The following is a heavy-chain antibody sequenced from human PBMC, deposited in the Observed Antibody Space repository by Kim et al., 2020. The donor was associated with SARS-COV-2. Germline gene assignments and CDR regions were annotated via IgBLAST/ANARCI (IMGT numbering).Heavy chain of an antibody. CDR2: IYSYGRTK. J-gene: IGHJ5*02. CDR1: GFTFSSYE. CDR3: GRHLWDFGGFDP. D-gene: IGHD1-26*01. Sequence: GGSLRLSCAASGFTFSSYEMNWVRQAPGKGLEWVSYIYSYGRTKYYADAVKGRFTISRDTAKNPLYLQMNSLSAEATAYYYCGRHLWDFGGFDPWGQG. V-gene: IGHV3-48*03.